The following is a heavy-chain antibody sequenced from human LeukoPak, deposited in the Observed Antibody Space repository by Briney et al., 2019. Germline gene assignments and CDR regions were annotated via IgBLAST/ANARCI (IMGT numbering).Heavy chain of an antibody. D-gene: IGHD3-10*01. Sequence: GGSLRLSCAASGFTFSSYEMNWVRQAPGKGLEWVSYISSSGSTIYYADSVKGRFTISRDNAKNSLYLQMNSLRAEDTAVYYCARGRKDERPYYYDVWGKGTTVTISS. V-gene: IGHV3-48*03. CDR2: ISSSGSTI. CDR1: GFTFSSYE. CDR3: ARGRKDERPYYYDV. J-gene: IGHJ6*04.